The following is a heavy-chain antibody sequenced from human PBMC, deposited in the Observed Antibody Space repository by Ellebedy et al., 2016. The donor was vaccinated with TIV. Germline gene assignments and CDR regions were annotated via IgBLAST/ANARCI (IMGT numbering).Heavy chain of an antibody. D-gene: IGHD2-15*01. J-gene: IGHJ2*01. CDR1: GFTFTTSA. V-gene: IGHV1-58*01. CDR3: AADSVVGPSASWYFDL. CDR2: IVVGSGNT. Sequence: AASVKVSCKASGFTFTTSAVQWVRQARGQRLEWIGWIVVGSGNTHYAQTFQERVTITRDLSTSTAYMELSSLRSEDTAVYYCAADSVVGPSASWYFDLWGRGTLVTVSS.